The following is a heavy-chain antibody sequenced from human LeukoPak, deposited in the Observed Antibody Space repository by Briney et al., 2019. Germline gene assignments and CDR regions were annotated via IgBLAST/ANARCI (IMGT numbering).Heavy chain of an antibody. CDR1: GGTFSSYA. Sequence: EASLKVSCKASGGTFSSYAISWVPQAPGQGLEWMGRIIPIFGTANYAPKFQGRVTITTDESTSTAYMELGSLRSEDTAVYYCAREEGYYGSGSYKGPGVWGQGTLVTVSS. D-gene: IGHD3-10*01. CDR2: IIPIFGTA. CDR3: AREEGYYGSGSYKGPGV. V-gene: IGHV1-69*05. J-gene: IGHJ4*02.